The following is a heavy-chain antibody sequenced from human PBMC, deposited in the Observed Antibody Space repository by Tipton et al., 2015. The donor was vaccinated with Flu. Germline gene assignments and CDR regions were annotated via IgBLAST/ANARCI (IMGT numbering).Heavy chain of an antibody. J-gene: IGHJ5*02. CDR3: ARRDYSNYVSDPKSWFDP. V-gene: IGHV4-38-2*01. Sequence: TLSLTCAVSGDSISSDFYWAWFRQFPGKGLEWIVTVSRTGSTIYNPSLKSRVTISIDTSKNQFSLNMRSLTAADMAVYYCARRDYSNYVSDPKSWFDPWGQGTRVIVSS. CDR2: VSRTGST. D-gene: IGHD4-11*01. CDR1: GDSISSDFY.